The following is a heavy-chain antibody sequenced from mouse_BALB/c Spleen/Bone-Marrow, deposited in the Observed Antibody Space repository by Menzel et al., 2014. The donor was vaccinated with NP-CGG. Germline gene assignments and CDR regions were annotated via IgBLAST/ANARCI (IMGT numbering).Heavy chain of an antibody. CDR3: ARGLRLRDYFDY. V-gene: IGHV2-9*02. J-gene: IGHJ2*01. CDR2: IWAGGIT. D-gene: IGHD1-2*01. CDR1: GFSLTSYG. Sequence: VQVVESGPGLVAPSQRLSITCTVSGFSLTSYGLHWVRQPPGKGLEWLGVIWAGGITNYNSTLMSRLSISKDNSKSQVFLKMNSLQSDDTAMYYCARGLRLRDYFDYWGQGTTLTVSS.